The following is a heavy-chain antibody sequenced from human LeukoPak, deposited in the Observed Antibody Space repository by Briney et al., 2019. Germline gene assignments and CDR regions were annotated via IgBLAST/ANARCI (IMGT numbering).Heavy chain of an antibody. CDR2: INSDGSST. D-gene: IGHD3-10*01. Sequence: PGGSLRLSCAASGFTFSNYWMHWVRQAPGKGLVWVSRINSDGSSTTYADSVMGRFTISRDDSKNTLYLQMDNLRVEDTAVYFCARDLSYGSLSFDPWGQGTLVTVSS. CDR3: ARDLSYGSLSFDP. V-gene: IGHV3-74*01. J-gene: IGHJ5*02. CDR1: GFTFSNYW.